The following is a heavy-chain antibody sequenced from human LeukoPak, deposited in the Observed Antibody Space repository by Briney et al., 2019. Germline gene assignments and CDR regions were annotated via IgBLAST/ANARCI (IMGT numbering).Heavy chain of an antibody. CDR2: ISGSGGTT. V-gene: IGHV3-23*01. Sequence: GGSLRLSCAASGFTFSNYAMSWVRQAPGKGLEWVLGISGSGGTTYYADSVKGRFTISRDNSKNPLYLQMNSLRAEDTAVYYCARRPFGNSGWYADYWGQGTLFTVSP. CDR1: GFTFSNYA. CDR3: ARRPFGNSGWYADY. J-gene: IGHJ4*02. D-gene: IGHD6-19*01.